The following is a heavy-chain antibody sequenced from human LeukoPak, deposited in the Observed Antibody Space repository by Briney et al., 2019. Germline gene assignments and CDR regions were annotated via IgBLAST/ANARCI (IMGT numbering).Heavy chain of an antibody. D-gene: IGHD4-17*01. CDR1: GFTFSSYS. CDR3: ARVDTLMTTLLFDY. CDR2: ISSSSSTI. J-gene: IGHJ4*02. Sequence: GGSLRLSCAASGFTFSSYSMNWVRQAPGKGLEWVSYISSSSSTIYYADSVKGRFTISRDNAKNSLYLQMNSLRAEDTAVYYCARVDTLMTTLLFDYWGQGTLVTVSS. V-gene: IGHV3-48*01.